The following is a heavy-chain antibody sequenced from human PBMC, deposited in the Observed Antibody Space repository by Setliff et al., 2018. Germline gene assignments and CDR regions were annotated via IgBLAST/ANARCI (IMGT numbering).Heavy chain of an antibody. CDR2: IFHDGRDI. V-gene: IGHV3-30*02. D-gene: IGHD7-27*01. CDR1: GFHFNSYG. CDR3: AGVHWTTNWFPHY. Sequence: PGGSLRLSCAASGFHFNSYGMHWVRQAPGKGLEWVAIIFHDGRDIYYGDSVQGRFAISRDNSKNALYLQMNSLRSDDTAVYYCAGVHWTTNWFPHYWGQGTLVTVSS. J-gene: IGHJ4*01.